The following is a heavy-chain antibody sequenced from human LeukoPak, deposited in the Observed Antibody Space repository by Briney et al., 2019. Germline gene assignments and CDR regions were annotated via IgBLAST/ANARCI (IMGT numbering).Heavy chain of an antibody. J-gene: IGHJ3*02. V-gene: IGHV4-39*01. CDR3: ARQNYYDSSGYSIDAFDI. CDR1: GGSISRSSYY. CDR2: IYYSGST. Sequence: SETLSLTCTVSGGSISRSSYYWGWIRQPPGKGLEWIGSIYYSGSTYYNPSLKSRVTISVDTSKNQFSLKLSSVTAADTAVYYCARQNYYDSSGYSIDAFDIWGQGTMVTVSS. D-gene: IGHD3-22*01.